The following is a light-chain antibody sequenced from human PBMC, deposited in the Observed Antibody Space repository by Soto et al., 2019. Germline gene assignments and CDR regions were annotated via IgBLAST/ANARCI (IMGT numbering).Light chain of an antibody. V-gene: IGKV3-20*01. CDR2: GVS. J-gene: IGKJ1*01. CDR3: HQYGISPPT. CDR1: QSVSGSD. Sequence: EVVLTQSPGTLSLSPAERATLSCRASQSVSGSDLAWYQQKPGQAPRLLISGVSNRATGTPDRFSGSGSGTDFTLTISSLEPEDFAVFYCHQYGISPPTFGPGTKVEI.